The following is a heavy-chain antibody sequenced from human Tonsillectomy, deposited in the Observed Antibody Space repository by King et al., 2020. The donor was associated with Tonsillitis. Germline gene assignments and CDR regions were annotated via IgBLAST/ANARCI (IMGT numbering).Heavy chain of an antibody. Sequence: VQLVESGGGVVQPGRSLRLSCAASGFTFSSYAMHWVRQAPGKGLEWVAVISYDGSNKYYADSVKGRFTISRDNSKNTLYLQMNSLRAEDTAVYYCAIGLRFLEWLFQGEDYWGQGTLVTVSS. D-gene: IGHD3-3*01. CDR3: AIGLRFLEWLFQGEDY. V-gene: IGHV3-30-3*01. J-gene: IGHJ4*02. CDR1: GFTFSSYA. CDR2: ISYDGSNK.